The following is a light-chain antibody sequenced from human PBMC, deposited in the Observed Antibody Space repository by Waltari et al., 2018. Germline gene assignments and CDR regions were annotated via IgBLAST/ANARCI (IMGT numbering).Light chain of an antibody. CDR1: LGTPNL. Sequence: QSALTQPASVSGSPGQSGTIPCTGALGTPNLVSWYQQLPGTDPKLILYHSSERPSGTSIRFSGSRSGNTASLTISGLQSEDEADYYCCSNNEGHTHVFGTGTRVTVL. V-gene: IGLV2-23*01. J-gene: IGLJ1*01. CDR2: HSS. CDR3: CSNNEGHTHV.